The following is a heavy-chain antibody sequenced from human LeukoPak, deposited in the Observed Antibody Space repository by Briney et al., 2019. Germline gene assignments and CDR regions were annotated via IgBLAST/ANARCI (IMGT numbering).Heavy chain of an antibody. V-gene: IGHV1-2*02. CDR3: ERIRPRQDGFGVDY. D-gene: IGHD3-10*01. J-gene: IGHJ4*02. CDR1: GYTFTGYY. Sequence: GASVKVSCKASGYTFTGYYMHWVRQATGQGLEWMGWMNPNSGGTNYAQKFQGRVTMTRDTSISSAYMELSRLRSDDTGVYYCERIRPRQDGFGVDYRGQGTLVTVSS. CDR2: MNPNSGGT.